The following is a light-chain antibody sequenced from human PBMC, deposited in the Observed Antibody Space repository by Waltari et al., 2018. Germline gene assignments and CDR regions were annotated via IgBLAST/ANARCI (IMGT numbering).Light chain of an antibody. Sequence: DIQMTQSPASLSAAVGDTVSITCRASQSINTFLTWYQQKPGKAPNLIIYGACNLLRGVSSRFSGSGSGTDFSLTITNLQPEDFATYYCHQNYNSPRTFGQGTKVHIK. V-gene: IGKV1-39*01. CDR3: HQNYNSPRT. J-gene: IGKJ1*01. CDR1: QSINTF. CDR2: GAC.